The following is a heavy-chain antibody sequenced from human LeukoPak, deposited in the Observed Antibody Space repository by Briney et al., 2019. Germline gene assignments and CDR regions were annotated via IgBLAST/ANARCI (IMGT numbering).Heavy chain of an antibody. CDR1: GGSISSYY. CDR2: IYYSGST. Sequence: SETLSLTCTVSGGSISSYYWSWIRQPPGKGLEWIGYIYYSGSTNYNPSLKSRVTISVDTSKNQFSLKLSSVTAADTAVYYCARGSGGSAEILLAGWGQGTLVTVSS. V-gene: IGHV4-59*08. D-gene: IGHD2-15*01. CDR3: ARGSGGSAEILLAG. J-gene: IGHJ4*02.